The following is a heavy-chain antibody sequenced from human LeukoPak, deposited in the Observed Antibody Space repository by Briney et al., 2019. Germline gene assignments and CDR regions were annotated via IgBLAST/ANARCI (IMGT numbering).Heavy chain of an antibody. Sequence: SQTLSLTCAISVDSVSSNSAAWNWIRQSPSRGLEWLGRTYYRSKWYNDYAVSVKSRITINPDTSKNQLSLQLNSVTPEDTALYYCTRTFYGEYVPNYFDLWGQGALVTVSS. J-gene: IGHJ4*02. CDR3: TRTFYGEYVPNYFDL. CDR2: TYYRSKWYN. CDR1: VDSVSSNSAA. D-gene: IGHD2/OR15-2a*01. V-gene: IGHV6-1*01.